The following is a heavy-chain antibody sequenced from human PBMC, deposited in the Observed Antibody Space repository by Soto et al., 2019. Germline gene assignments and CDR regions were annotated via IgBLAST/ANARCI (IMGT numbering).Heavy chain of an antibody. CDR3: ARESGGATATLDYYFFYMDV. CDR2: INPNSGVT. Sequence: QVQLVQSGAEVKKPGASVTVSCRSSGDTFNDYYIHWVRQAPGQGLEWMGWINPNSGVTNQAKKFQGWVSMARDTSIRTVYMQLSRLRSDDTAVYYCARESGGATATLDYYFFYMDVWGTGTTVTVSS. D-gene: IGHD5-12*01. V-gene: IGHV1-2*04. CDR1: GDTFNDYY. J-gene: IGHJ6*03.